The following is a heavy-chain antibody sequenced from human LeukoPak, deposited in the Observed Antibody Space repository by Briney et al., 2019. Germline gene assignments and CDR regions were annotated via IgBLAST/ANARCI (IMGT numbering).Heavy chain of an antibody. CDR3: ARVCYYGSGIYFDY. V-gene: IGHV1-69*01. Sequence: GSSVKVSRKASGGTFSSYAISWVRQAPGQGLEWMGGIIPIFGTANYAQKFQGRVTITADESTSTAYMELSSLRSEDTAVYYCARVCYYGSGIYFDYWGQGTLVTVSS. D-gene: IGHD3-10*01. J-gene: IGHJ4*02. CDR1: GGTFSSYA. CDR2: IIPIFGTA.